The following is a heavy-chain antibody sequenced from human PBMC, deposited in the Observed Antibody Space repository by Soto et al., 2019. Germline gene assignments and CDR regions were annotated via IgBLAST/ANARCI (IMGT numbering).Heavy chain of an antibody. D-gene: IGHD3-16*01. J-gene: IGHJ5*02. CDR1: GGSISSYY. CDR2: IYYSGST. CDR3: ARLGLRNSPDWFDP. V-gene: IGHV4-59*08. Sequence: SETLSLACTVSGGSISSYYWSWIRQPPGKGLEWIGYIYYSGSTNYNPSLKSRVTISVDTSKNQFSLKLSSVTAADTAVYYCARLGLRNSPDWFDPWGQGTLVTVSS.